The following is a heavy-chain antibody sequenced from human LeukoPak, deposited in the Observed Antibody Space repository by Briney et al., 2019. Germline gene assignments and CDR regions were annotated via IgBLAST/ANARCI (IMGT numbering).Heavy chain of an antibody. CDR2: ISYDGSNK. J-gene: IGHJ4*02. CDR1: RFTFSSYG. CDR3: AKDAHPLAAAGTDC. Sequence: PGRSLRLSCAASRFTFSSYGMHWVRQAPGKGLEWVAVISYDGSNKYYADSVKGRFTISRDNSKNTLYLQMNSLRAEDTAVYYCAKDAHPLAAAGTDCWGQGTLVTVSS. D-gene: IGHD6-13*01. V-gene: IGHV3-30*18.